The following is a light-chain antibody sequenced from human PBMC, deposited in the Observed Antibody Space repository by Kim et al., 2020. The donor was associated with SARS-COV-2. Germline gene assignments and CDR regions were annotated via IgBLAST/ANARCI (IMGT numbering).Light chain of an antibody. V-gene: IGKV1-27*01. Sequence: DIQMTQSPSSLPASLGDRVTITCRVSQGISSYLHWYLQKPGKDPKLLIYCASNLQSGVPSRFSGSGSGTDFTLTISSLQPEDVGTYYGQRTYHAPRGTFGGGTKVDIK. CDR1: QGISSY. J-gene: IGKJ4*01. CDR2: CAS. CDR3: QRTYHAPRGT.